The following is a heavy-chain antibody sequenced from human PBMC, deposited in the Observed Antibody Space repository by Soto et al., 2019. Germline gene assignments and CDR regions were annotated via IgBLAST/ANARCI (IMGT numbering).Heavy chain of an antibody. Sequence: SVKVSCKASGGTFSSYTISWVRQAPGQGLEWMGRIIPILGIANYAQKFQGRVTITADKSTSTAYMELSSLRSEDTAVYYCARAREYSSSSAKYYFDYWGQGTLVTVSS. CDR1: GGTFSSYT. CDR2: IIPILGIA. D-gene: IGHD6-6*01. J-gene: IGHJ4*02. V-gene: IGHV1-69*02. CDR3: ARAREYSSSSAKYYFDY.